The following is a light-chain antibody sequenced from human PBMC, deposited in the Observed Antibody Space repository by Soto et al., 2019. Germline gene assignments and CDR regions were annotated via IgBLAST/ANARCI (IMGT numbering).Light chain of an antibody. J-gene: IGKJ1*01. CDR2: DAS. CDR1: QSISTW. Sequence: DIQIGQAPSTLSASVGDRVTITCRASQSISTWLAWYQQKPGKAPKVLIYDASRLESGVPSRFSGSGSGIDFTLTISSLQPADFATYYCQQYNSYSWTFGQGTKV. CDR3: QQYNSYSWT. V-gene: IGKV1-5*01.